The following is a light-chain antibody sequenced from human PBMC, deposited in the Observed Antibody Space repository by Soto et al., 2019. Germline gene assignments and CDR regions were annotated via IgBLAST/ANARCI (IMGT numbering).Light chain of an antibody. J-gene: IGLJ1*01. CDR2: DVS. Sequence: LTQPRSVSGSPGQSVTISCTGTSTDVGGYNYVSWYQQHPGKAPKVMIYDVSKRPSGVPDRFSGSKSGNTASLTISGLQAEDEADYYCCSYGGYYNYVFGTGTKVTVL. CDR1: STDVGGYNY. CDR3: CSYGGYYNYV. V-gene: IGLV2-11*01.